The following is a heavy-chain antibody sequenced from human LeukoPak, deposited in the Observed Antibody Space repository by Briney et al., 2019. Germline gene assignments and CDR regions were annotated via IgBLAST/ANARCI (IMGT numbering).Heavy chain of an antibody. V-gene: IGHV3-23*01. D-gene: IGHD3-10*01. Sequence: GGSLRLSCAASGFTFNTYGMSWVRQAPGKGLEWVSGISGSGGATYYADSVKGRFTISRDDPHNMLYLQMNSLRAEDTAVYFCARGGVDYYGLGTYYLMYYFDYWGQGALVTVSS. J-gene: IGHJ4*02. CDR1: GFTFNTYG. CDR3: ARGGVDYYGLGTYYLMYYFDY. CDR2: ISGSGGAT.